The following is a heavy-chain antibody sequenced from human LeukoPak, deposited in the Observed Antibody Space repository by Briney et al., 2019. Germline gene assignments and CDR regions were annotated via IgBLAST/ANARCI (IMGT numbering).Heavy chain of an antibody. CDR1: GYTFTSYG. J-gene: IGHJ4*02. CDR2: ISAYNGNT. Sequence: GASVKVSCKASGYTFTSYGISWVRQAPGQGLEWMGWISAYNGNTNYAQKLQGRVTMTTDTSTSTAYMELRSLRSDDTAVYYCARDPRRYCSSTSCSFFDYWGQGTLVTVSS. D-gene: IGHD2-2*01. V-gene: IGHV1-18*01. CDR3: ARDPRRYCSSTSCSFFDY.